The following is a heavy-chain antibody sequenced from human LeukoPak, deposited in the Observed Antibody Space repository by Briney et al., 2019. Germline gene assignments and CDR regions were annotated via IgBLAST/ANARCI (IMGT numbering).Heavy chain of an antibody. V-gene: IGHV5-51*01. Sequence: GESLKISCKGSGYSFTSYWIGWVRQMPGKGLEWMGIIYPGDSDTRYSLSFHGQVTISADKSVSTAYLQWTSLKASDSAMYYCARGGDGYNLYNWFDPWGQGTLVTVSS. CDR2: IYPGDSDT. CDR1: GYSFTSYW. CDR3: ARGGDGYNLYNWFDP. J-gene: IGHJ5*02. D-gene: IGHD5-24*01.